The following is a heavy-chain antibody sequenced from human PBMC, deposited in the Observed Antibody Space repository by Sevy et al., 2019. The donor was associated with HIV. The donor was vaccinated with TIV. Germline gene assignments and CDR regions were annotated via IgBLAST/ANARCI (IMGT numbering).Heavy chain of an antibody. J-gene: IGHJ6*02. V-gene: IGHV3-23*01. CDR2: ISGNGGST. CDR1: GFTFSSYA. CDR3: AIDLLIVVGEGMDV. Sequence: GGSLRLSCAGSGFTFSSYAMNWVRQAPGKGLEWVSAISGNGGSTFYADSVKGRFSISRDNSKNTLYLQMNSLRAEDTAIYYCAIDLLIVVGEGMDVWGQGTTVTVSS. D-gene: IGHD2-2*01.